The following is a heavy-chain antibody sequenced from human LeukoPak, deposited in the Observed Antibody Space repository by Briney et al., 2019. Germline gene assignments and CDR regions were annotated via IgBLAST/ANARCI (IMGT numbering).Heavy chain of an antibody. CDR3: ARGRTYDYVWGSYRWYSFDY. V-gene: IGHV3-21*01. CDR2: ISSSSGYI. CDR1: GFTFSSYS. D-gene: IGHD3-16*02. Sequence: PGGSLRLSCAASGFTFSSYSMNWVRQAPGKGLESVSSISSSSGYIYYADSVKGRFTISRDNAKNSLYLQMNSLRAEDTAVYYCARGRTYDYVWGSYRWYSFDYWGQGTLVTVSS. J-gene: IGHJ4*02.